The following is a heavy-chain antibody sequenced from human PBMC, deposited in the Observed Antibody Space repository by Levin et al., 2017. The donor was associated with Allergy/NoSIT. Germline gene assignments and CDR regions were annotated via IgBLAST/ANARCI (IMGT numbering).Heavy chain of an antibody. CDR3: AKQEGVWVKLLPPPTAFDI. V-gene: IGHV3-23*01. D-gene: IGHD2-8*01. CDR1: GFTFSSYA. Sequence: PSETLSLTCAASGFTFSSYAMSWVRQAPGKGLEWVSAISGSGGSTYYADSVKGRFTISRDNSKNTLYLQMNSLRAEDTAVYYCAKQEGVWVKLLPPPTAFDIWGQGTMVTVSS. CDR2: ISGSGGST. J-gene: IGHJ3*02.